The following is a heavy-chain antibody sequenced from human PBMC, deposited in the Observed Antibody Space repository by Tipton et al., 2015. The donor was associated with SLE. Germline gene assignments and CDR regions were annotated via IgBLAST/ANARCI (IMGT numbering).Heavy chain of an antibody. Sequence: QLVQSGAEVKKPGESLKISCKVSGYIFTNYWIGWVRQMSGKGLEWMGIIYLGDSDTRYSPSFQGQVTISADKSISTAYLQWSSLKASDTAVYYCARQYDSSGYYHAFDIWGQGTMVTVSS. CDR1: GYIFTNYW. D-gene: IGHD3-22*01. CDR3: ARQYDSSGYYHAFDI. CDR2: IYLGDSDT. V-gene: IGHV5-51*01. J-gene: IGHJ3*02.